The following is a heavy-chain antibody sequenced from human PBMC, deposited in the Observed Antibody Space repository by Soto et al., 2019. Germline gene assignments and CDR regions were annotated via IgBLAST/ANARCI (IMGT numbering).Heavy chain of an antibody. CDR1: GYPFPSYG. D-gene: IGHD3-10*01. Sequence: GASVKVSCKASGYPFPSYGISWVRQAPGQGLEWMGRISAYNGNTNYAQKLQGRVTMTTDTSKSTAYTELRSVSPVSAADTAVYYCERETSGSFDYWGQGTLVTVSS. J-gene: IGHJ4*02. CDR3: ERETSGSFDY. V-gene: IGHV1-18*04. CDR2: ISAYNGNT.